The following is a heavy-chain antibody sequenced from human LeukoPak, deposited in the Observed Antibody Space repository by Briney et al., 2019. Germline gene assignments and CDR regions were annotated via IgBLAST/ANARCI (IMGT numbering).Heavy chain of an antibody. CDR3: ARGTGYYYYMXV. CDR2: IYNSGST. V-gene: IGHV4-30-4*08. Sequence: SETLSLTCTVSGGSISSGDYYWSWIRQPPGKGLEWIGYIYNSGSTYYNPSLKSRVTISADTSKNQFSLKLSSVTAADTAVYYCARGTGYYYYMXVWGXGXXVT. J-gene: IGHJ6*03. CDR1: GGSISSGDYY. D-gene: IGHD3-10*01.